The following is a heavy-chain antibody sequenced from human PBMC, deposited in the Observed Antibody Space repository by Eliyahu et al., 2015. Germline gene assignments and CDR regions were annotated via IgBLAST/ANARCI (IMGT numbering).Heavy chain of an antibody. J-gene: IGHJ5*02. CDR1: GGPISNYY. Sequence: QVQLQESGPGLVKPSETLSLTCPVXGGPISNYYWSWIRQPPGKGLEWIGYVYHSGGTNYNPSLKNRVTISVDTSKTQFSLKLSSMTAADTAVYYCARGPWYDTLTGYSSWFDPWGQGTLVTVSS. CDR3: ARGPWYDTLTGYSSWFDP. CDR2: VYHSGGT. D-gene: IGHD3-9*01. V-gene: IGHV4-59*01.